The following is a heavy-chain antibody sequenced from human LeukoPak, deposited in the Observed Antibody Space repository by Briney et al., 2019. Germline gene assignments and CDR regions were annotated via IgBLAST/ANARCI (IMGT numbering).Heavy chain of an antibody. CDR3: ARDAGLYGDYAIKDY. V-gene: IGHV1-18*01. J-gene: IGHJ4*02. D-gene: IGHD4-17*01. CDR2: ISAYNGNT. CDR1: GYTFTSYG. Sequence: ASVKVSCKASGYTFTSYGISWVRQAPGQGLEWMGWISAYNGNTNYAQKLQGRVTMTTDTSTSTAYMELRSLRSDDTAVYYCARDAGLYGDYAIKDYWGQGTLSPSPQ.